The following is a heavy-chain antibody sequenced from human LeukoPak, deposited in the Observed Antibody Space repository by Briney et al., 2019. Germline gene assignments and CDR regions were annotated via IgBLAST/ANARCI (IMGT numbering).Heavy chain of an antibody. CDR1: GFTFNTFW. V-gene: IGHV3-48*01. D-gene: IGHD2-15*01. J-gene: IGHJ4*02. Sequence: GGSLRLSCAASGFTFNTFWMSWVRQAPGKGLEWISYISYDSMIKYYADSVRGRFTISRDSAKDSLYLQMHSLRAEDTAVYYCVRDNPRCCGVIPANIDDYWGQGTLVTVSS. CDR2: ISYDSMIK. CDR3: VRDNPRCCGVIPANIDDY.